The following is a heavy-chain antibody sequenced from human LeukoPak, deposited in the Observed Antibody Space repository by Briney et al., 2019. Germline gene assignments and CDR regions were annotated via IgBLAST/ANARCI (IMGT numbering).Heavy chain of an antibody. V-gene: IGHV3-23*01. CDR3: SLLLLWFGELYYNGMDV. D-gene: IGHD3-10*01. CDR2: ISGSGGST. CDR1: GFTFSSYA. Sequence: GGPLRLSCAASGFTFSSYAMSWVRQAPGKGLEWVSAISGSGGSTYYADSVKGRFTISRDNSKNTLYLQMNSLRAEDTAVYYCSLLLLWFGELYYNGMDVWGKGTTVTVSS. J-gene: IGHJ6*04.